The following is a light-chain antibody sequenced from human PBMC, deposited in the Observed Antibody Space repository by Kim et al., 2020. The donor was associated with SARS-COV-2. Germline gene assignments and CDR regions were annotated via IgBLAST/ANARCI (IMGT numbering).Light chain of an antibody. J-gene: IGKJ4*01. Sequence: DIQMTQSPSSLSASVGDRVTITCRASQGISSWLAWYQHKPGKAPKPLIYAASSLQRGVPSRFSGSGSGTDFTLTISSLQPEDFATYYCQQYDSYPLTFGRGTKVDIK. CDR3: QQYDSYPLT. CDR1: QGISSW. CDR2: AAS. V-gene: IGKV1D-16*01.